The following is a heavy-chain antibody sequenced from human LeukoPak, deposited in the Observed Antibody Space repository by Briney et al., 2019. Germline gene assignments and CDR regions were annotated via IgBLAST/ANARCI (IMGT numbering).Heavy chain of an antibody. CDR3: TKDPGWELLLGAFDI. CDR1: GFTFSSYG. V-gene: IGHV3-30*18. Sequence: PGGSLRLSCAASGFTFSSYGMHWVRQAPGKGREWVAVISYDGSNKYYADCVKGRFTISRDNSKNTLYLQMNSLRAEDTAVYYCTKDPGWELLLGAFDIWGQGTMVTVSS. D-gene: IGHD1-26*01. CDR2: ISYDGSNK. J-gene: IGHJ3*02.